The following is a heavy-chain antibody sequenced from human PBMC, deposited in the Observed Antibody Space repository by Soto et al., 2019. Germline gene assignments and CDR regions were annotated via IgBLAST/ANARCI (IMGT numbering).Heavy chain of an antibody. D-gene: IGHD3-10*01. CDR2: IYWDDDK. CDR3: AGALGFSGSYYFDR. CDR1: GFSLDTWGVG. J-gene: IGHJ4*02. V-gene: IGHV2-5*02. Sequence: QITLKESGPTLVRPTQPLTLTCTVSGFSLDTWGVGVGWIRQSPGKAPEWLALIYWDDDKRYSPSLKPRLTTTKHTSKNPAVLTLTNMDPVDPVTYYFAGALGFSGSYYFDRCGQATVVTVSS.